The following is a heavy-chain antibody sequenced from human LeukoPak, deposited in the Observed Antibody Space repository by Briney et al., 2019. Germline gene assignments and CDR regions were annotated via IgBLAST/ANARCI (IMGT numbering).Heavy chain of an antibody. CDR2: IIPILGIA. CDR3: ARGGGYDYDYYYYGMDV. V-gene: IGHV1-69*04. CDR1: GGTFSSYA. J-gene: IGHJ6*02. D-gene: IGHD5-12*01. Sequence: SVKVSCKASGGTFSSYAISWVRQAPGQGLEWMGRIIPILGIANYAQKFQGRVTITADKSTSTAYMELSSLRSEDTAVYYCARGGGYDYDYYYYGMDVWGQGTTVTVSS.